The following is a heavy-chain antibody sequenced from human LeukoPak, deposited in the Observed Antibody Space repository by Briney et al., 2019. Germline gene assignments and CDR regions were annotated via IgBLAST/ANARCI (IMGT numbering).Heavy chain of an antibody. J-gene: IGHJ5*02. V-gene: IGHV1-69*05. CDR1: GDTFSSYA. CDR3: AREGAWDYDILTGTNWFDP. Sequence: SVKVSXKASGDTFSSYAISWVRQAPGQGLEWMGRIIPIFGTANYAQKFQGRVTITTDESTSTAYMELSSLRSEDTAVYYCAREGAWDYDILTGTNWFDPWGQGTLVTVSS. D-gene: IGHD3-9*01. CDR2: IIPIFGTA.